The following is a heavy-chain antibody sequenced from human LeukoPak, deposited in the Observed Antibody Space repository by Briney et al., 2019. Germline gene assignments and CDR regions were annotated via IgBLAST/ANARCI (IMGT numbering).Heavy chain of an antibody. CDR2: MNPNSGNT. CDR1: RYTFTSYD. D-gene: IGHD3-22*01. CDR3: ARSRGYYDSSGYYEVADY. Sequence: ASVKVSCKASRYTFTSYDINWVRQATGQGLEWMGWMNPNSGNTGYAQKFQGRVTMTRNTSISTAYMELSSLRSEDTAVYYCARSRGYYDSSGYYEVADYWGQGTLVTVSS. J-gene: IGHJ4*02. V-gene: IGHV1-8*01.